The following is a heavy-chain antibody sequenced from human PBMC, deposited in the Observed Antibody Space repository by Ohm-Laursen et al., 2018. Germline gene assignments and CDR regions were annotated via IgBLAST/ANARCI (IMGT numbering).Heavy chain of an antibody. D-gene: IGHD2-2*01. CDR3: ARHSMDEGYYFDY. J-gene: IGHJ4*02. Sequence: GTLSLTCSVSGGSISGYYWSWIRQPSGKGLEWIGCIHYSGRTNYNPSLKSRVTISVDTSKNQFSLKLSSVTAADTAVHYCARHSMDEGYYFDYWGQGTLVTVSS. CDR1: GGSISGYY. V-gene: IGHV4-59*08. CDR2: IHYSGRT.